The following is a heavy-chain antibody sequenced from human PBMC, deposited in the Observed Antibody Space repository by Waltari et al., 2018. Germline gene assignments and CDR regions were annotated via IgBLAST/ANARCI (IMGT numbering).Heavy chain of an antibody. CDR1: GFPLGNFW. J-gene: IGHJ6*02. CDR2: LDGDGTRT. V-gene: IGHV3-74*03. D-gene: IGHD3-3*01. CDR3: ARDWRNLGMDV. Sequence: EVQMVESGGGLVQPGGSLRLSCEASGFPLGNFWVYWVRQCPGKGLVCVSCLDGDGTRTMYADSVRGRFTISRDNGKNAVYLQMTSLRDADTALYYCARDWRNLGMDVWGQGTTVTVSS.